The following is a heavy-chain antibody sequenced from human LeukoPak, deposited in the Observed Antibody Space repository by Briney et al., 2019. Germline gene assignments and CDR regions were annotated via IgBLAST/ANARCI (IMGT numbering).Heavy chain of an antibody. CDR1: SDSISSGSFH. Sequence: SQTLSLTCTVSSDSISSGSFHWSWIRQPAGKGLEWIGRIYTTGRTNYNPSLKSRITMSIDTSKNQFSLKLTSVTATDTAVYYCARMTTVTTRWYFDLWGRGTLITVSS. CDR2: IYTTGRT. V-gene: IGHV4-61*02. J-gene: IGHJ2*01. CDR3: ARMTTVTTRWYFDL. D-gene: IGHD4-17*01.